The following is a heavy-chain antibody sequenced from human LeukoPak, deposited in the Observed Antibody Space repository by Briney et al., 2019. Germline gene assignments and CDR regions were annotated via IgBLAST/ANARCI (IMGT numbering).Heavy chain of an antibody. CDR1: GGSFSGYY. CDR3: AREYCSSTSCQIFGAFDI. J-gene: IGHJ3*02. CDR2: INHSGST. Sequence: SETLSLTCAIYGGSFSGYYWSWIRQPPGKGLEWIGEINHSGSTNYNPSLKSRVTISVATSKNQFSLKLSSVTAADTAVYYCAREYCSSTSCQIFGAFDIWGQGTMVTVSS. D-gene: IGHD2-2*01. V-gene: IGHV4-34*01.